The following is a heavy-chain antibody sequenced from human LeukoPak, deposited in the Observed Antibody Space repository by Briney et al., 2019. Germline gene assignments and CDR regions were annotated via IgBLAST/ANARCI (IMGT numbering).Heavy chain of an antibody. Sequence: GESLKISCKASGYTFTSYGIRWVRQAPGQGLEWMGWISAYNGNTNYAQKLQGRVTMTTDTSTSTAYMELRSLRSDDTAVYYCARDRSSGWYNYFDYWGQGTLVTVSS. J-gene: IGHJ4*02. CDR2: ISAYNGNT. CDR1: GYTFTSYG. V-gene: IGHV1-18*01. CDR3: ARDRSSGWYNYFDY. D-gene: IGHD6-19*01.